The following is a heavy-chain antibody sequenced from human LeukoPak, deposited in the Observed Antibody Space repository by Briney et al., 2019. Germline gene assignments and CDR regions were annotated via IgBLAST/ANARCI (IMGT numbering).Heavy chain of an antibody. CDR3: ARGELRYFDWLGFDP. V-gene: IGHV4-38-2*02. D-gene: IGHD3-9*01. CDR1: GYSISSGYY. Sequence: SETLSLTCTVSGYSISSGYYWGWIRQPPGKGLEWIGSIYHSGSTYYNPSLKSRVTIAVETSKNQFSLKLSSVTAADTAVYYCARGELRYFDWLGFDPWGQGTLVTVSS. CDR2: IYHSGST. J-gene: IGHJ5*02.